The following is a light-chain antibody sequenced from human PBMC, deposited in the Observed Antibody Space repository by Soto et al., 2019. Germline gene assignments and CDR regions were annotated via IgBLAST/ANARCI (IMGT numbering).Light chain of an antibody. Sequence: DIQMTQSPSSLSASVGDRVTITCRASQSISSDLNWYQQKPGKAPKLLIYTESSLQSGVPSRFGGSGSGTDFTLTISSLQPEDFATYYCQQSYNSPPWTFGQGTKVDI. CDR3: QQSYNSPPWT. V-gene: IGKV1-39*01. CDR1: QSISSD. CDR2: TES. J-gene: IGKJ1*01.